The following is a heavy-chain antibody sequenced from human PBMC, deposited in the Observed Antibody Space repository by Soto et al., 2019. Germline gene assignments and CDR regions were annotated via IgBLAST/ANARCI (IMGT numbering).Heavy chain of an antibody. J-gene: IGHJ4*02. D-gene: IGHD7-27*01. CDR3: AKEVSLGSTVDLGY. Sequence: XVSLRLSCAASGFTFSIFAMSGVRQSPGKGLEWVSTISGSGGSTYYADAVKGRFTISRDNSMGTLYLQMKSLRVEDTAIYYCAKEVSLGSTVDLGYWGQGALVTVSS. CDR2: ISGSGGST. V-gene: IGHV3-23*01. CDR1: GFTFSIFA.